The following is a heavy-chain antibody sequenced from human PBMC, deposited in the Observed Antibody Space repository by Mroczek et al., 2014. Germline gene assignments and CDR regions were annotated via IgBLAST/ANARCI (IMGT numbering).Heavy chain of an antibody. CDR2: ISYDGSNK. V-gene: IGHV3-30*18. CDR1: GFTFSSYG. D-gene: IGHD3-22*01. J-gene: IGHJ3*02. Sequence: VQLQESGGGVVQPGRSLRLSCAASGFTFSSYGMHWVRQAPGKGLEWVAVISYDGSNKYYADSVRGRFTISRDNSKNTLYLQMNSLRAEDTAVYYCAKGRPLGGTMMEAGAFDIWGQGTMVTVSS. CDR3: AKGRPLGGTMMEAGAFDI.